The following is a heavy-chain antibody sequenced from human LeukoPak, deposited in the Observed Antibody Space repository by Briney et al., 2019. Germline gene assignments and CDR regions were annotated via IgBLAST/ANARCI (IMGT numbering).Heavy chain of an antibody. Sequence: GGSLRLSCAASVFTFSSYAMSCVRQAPGKGLEWVSAISGSGGSTYYADSVRGRFTIPRDNSKNTLYLQMTSLSPEDTGVYYCAKGVEAADVNWFAPWGQGTLVSVSS. V-gene: IGHV3-23*01. CDR3: AKGVEAADVNWFAP. D-gene: IGHD6-13*01. CDR1: VFTFSSYA. CDR2: ISGSGGST. J-gene: IGHJ5*02.